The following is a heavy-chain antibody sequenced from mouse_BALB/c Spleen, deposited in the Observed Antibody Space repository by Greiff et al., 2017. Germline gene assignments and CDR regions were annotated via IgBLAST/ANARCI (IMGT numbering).Heavy chain of an antibody. J-gene: IGHJ3*01. Sequence: EVQLVESGGGLVKPGGSLKLSCAASGFTFSSYTMSWVRQTPEKRLEWVATISSGGSYTYYPDSVKGRFTISRDNAKNTLYLQMSSLKSEDTAMYYCTREGGNLWFAYWGQGTLVTVSA. CDR1: GFTFSSYT. D-gene: IGHD1-1*02. V-gene: IGHV5-6-4*01. CDR2: ISSGGSYT. CDR3: TREGGNLWFAY.